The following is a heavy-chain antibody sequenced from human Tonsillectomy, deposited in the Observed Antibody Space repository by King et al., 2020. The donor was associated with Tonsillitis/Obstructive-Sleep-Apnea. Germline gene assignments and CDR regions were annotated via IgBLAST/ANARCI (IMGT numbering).Heavy chain of an antibody. Sequence: VQLVESGGGVVQPGRSLRLSCAASGFILRNYTIHWVRQAPGKGPEWVAVTSYDGNNKYYADSVKGRFTISRDKSKNTLYLQMHSLRPEDTAVYYCARDTNADFWRGPYYLDVWGKGTTVSVSS. V-gene: IGHV3-30*04. CDR1: GFILRNYT. CDR3: ARDTNADFWRGPYYLDV. D-gene: IGHD3-3*01. J-gene: IGHJ6*03. CDR2: TSYDGNNK.